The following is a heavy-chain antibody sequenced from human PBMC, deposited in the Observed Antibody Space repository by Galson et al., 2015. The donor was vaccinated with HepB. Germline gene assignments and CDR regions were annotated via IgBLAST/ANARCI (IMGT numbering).Heavy chain of an antibody. CDR3: AREATYYDSWSGYPPGDY. J-gene: IGHJ4*02. CDR2: ISAYNGNT. V-gene: IGHV1-18*01. D-gene: IGHD3-3*01. CDR1: GYTFTSYG. Sequence: SVKVSCKASGYTFTSYGISWVRQAPGQGLEWMGWISAYNGNTNYAQKLQGRVTMTTDTSTSTAYMELRSLRSDDTAVYYCAREATYYDSWSGYPPGDYWGQGTLVTVSS.